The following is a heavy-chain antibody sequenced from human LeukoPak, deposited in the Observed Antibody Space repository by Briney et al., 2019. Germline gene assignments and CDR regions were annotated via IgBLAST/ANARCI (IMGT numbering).Heavy chain of an antibody. CDR2: IYYSGST. Sequence: SETLSLTCTVSGGSISSGDYYWSWIRLPPGKGLGWIGYIYYSGSTYYNPSLKSRVTISVDTSKNQFSLKLSSVIAADTAVYYCARDGGRLGLLPDVWGQGTTVTVSS. V-gene: IGHV4-30-4*02. J-gene: IGHJ6*02. CDR3: ARDGGRLGLLPDV. CDR1: GGSISSGDYY. D-gene: IGHD3-10*01.